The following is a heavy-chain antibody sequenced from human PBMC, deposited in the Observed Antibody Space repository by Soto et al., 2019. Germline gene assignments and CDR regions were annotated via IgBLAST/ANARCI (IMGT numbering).Heavy chain of an antibody. CDR2: ISGSGGST. CDR1: GFTFSSYA. CDR3: AKEGAYCGGDCSPMGYFDY. D-gene: IGHD2-21*02. J-gene: IGHJ4*02. V-gene: IGHV3-23*01. Sequence: EVQLLESGRGLVQPGGSLRLSCAASGFTFSSYAMSWVRQAPGKGLEWVSGISGSGGSTYYADSVKGRFTISRDNSKNTLYLQMNSLRAEDTAVYYCAKEGAYCGGDCSPMGYFDYWGQGTLVTASS.